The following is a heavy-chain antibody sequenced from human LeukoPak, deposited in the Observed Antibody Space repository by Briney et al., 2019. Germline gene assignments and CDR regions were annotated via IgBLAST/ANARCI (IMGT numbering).Heavy chain of an antibody. J-gene: IGHJ4*02. V-gene: IGHV3-20*04. CDR2: INLNGGRT. CDR1: GFSFDDFA. CDR3: AKDPRAGSGWGSFDY. Sequence: GGSLRLSCAASGFSFDDFAMSWVRQPPGKGLEWVSGINLNGGRTSYADSVKGRFTISRDNAKNSLYLQMNSLRAEDTAIYYCAKDPRAGSGWGSFDYWGQGTLVTVSS. D-gene: IGHD6-19*01.